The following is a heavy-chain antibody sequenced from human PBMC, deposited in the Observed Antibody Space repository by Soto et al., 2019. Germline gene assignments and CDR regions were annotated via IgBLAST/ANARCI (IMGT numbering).Heavy chain of an antibody. J-gene: IGHJ4*02. Sequence: QVQLVESGGGVVQPGRSLRLSCAASGFTFTNYAIHWVRQAPGKGLEWVAVISSAGSNKDYADSVKGRFTISRDNSKNTLYLQMNSLRPEDMAVYYCARGPRAPLDSSGYPFDFWGQGTLVTVSS. V-gene: IGHV3-30-3*01. CDR1: GFTFTNYA. CDR3: ARGPRAPLDSSGYPFDF. CDR2: ISSAGSNK. D-gene: IGHD3-22*01.